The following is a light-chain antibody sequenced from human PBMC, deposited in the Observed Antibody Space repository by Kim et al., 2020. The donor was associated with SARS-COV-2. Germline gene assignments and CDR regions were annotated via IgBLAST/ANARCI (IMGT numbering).Light chain of an antibody. Sequence: SYELTQSPSVSVSPGETVSMTCTGDRLRERYTCWYQQKSGRSPVLVVYQDSKRPSGIPERISGTKSGNIATLTITGTQAVDEADYYCQAWDSRTTLVFGGGTQLTVL. CDR1: RLRERY. CDR3: QAWDSRTTLV. J-gene: IGLJ2*01. V-gene: IGLV3-1*01. CDR2: QDS.